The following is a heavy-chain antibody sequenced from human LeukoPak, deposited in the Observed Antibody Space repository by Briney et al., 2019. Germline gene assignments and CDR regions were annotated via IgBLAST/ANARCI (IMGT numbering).Heavy chain of an antibody. J-gene: IGHJ4*02. D-gene: IGHD5-24*01. CDR1: GFTFSSYW. CDR2: INSDGTIT. Sequence: GGSLRLSCAASGFTFSSYWMHWVRQAPGKGLVWVSRINSDGTITNYADSVKGRFTISRDNSKNTLYLQMNSLRAEDTAVYYCAKDRIDGYKTNGVLDNWGQGTLVAVST. V-gene: IGHV3-74*01. CDR3: AKDRIDGYKTNGVLDN.